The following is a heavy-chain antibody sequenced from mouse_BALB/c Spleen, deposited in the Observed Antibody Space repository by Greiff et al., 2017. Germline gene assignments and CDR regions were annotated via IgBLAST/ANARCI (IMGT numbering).Heavy chain of an antibody. CDR2: ISYSGST. Sequence: EVQLQQSGPGLVKPSQSLSLTCTVTGYSITSDYAWNWIRQFPGNKLEWMGYISYSGSTSYNPSLKSRISITRDTSKNQFFLQLNSVTTEDTATYYCARDYGSPYYYAMDYWGQGTSVTVSS. V-gene: IGHV3-2*02. D-gene: IGHD1-1*01. J-gene: IGHJ4*01. CDR1: GYSITSDYA. CDR3: ARDYGSPYYYAMDY.